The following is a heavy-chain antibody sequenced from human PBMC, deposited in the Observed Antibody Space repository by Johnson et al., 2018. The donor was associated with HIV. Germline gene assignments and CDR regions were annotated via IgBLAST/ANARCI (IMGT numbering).Heavy chain of an antibody. V-gene: IGHV3-23*04. CDR2: ISGSGGST. Sequence: MQLVESGGGLVQPGGSLRLSCAASGFTFSSYAMSWVRQAPGKGLEWVSAISGSGGSTYYADSVKGRFTISRDNSKNTLYLQMNSLRAEDTAVYYCAKAGDLYCSSTSCYVGAFDIWGQGTMVTVSS. J-gene: IGHJ3*02. CDR1: GFTFSSYA. CDR3: AKAGDLYCSSTSCYVGAFDI. D-gene: IGHD2-2*01.